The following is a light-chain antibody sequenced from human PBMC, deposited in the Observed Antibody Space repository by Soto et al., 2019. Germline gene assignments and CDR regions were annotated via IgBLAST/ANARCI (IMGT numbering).Light chain of an antibody. CDR2: DAS. V-gene: IGKV3-20*01. Sequence: EIVLTQSPGTLSLSPGERATLSCRASQSVPKNYLAWYQQKPGQAPRLLIYDASSRAAGIPDRFSGSGSGTDFTLTISRLEPEDFAVYYCQQCSLSPLTFGGGTKVQIK. CDR3: QQCSLSPLT. CDR1: QSVPKNY. J-gene: IGKJ4*01.